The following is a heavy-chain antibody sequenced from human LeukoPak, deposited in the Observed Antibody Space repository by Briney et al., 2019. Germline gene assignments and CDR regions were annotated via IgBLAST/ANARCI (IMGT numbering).Heavy chain of an antibody. CDR2: IYTSGST. CDR1: GGSISSDSYY. CDR3: ARATYYDLFFDY. V-gene: IGHV4-61*02. J-gene: IGHJ4*02. Sequence: SSQTLSLTCTVSGGSISSDSYYWSWIRQPAGKGLEWIGRIYTSGSTNYNPSLKSRVTISVDTSKNQFSLKLSSVTAADTAVYYCARATYYDLFFDYWGQGTLVTVSS. D-gene: IGHD3-3*01.